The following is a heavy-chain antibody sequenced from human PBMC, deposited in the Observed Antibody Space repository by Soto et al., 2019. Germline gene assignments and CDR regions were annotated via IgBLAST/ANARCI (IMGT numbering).Heavy chain of an antibody. CDR2: ISGSGGST. J-gene: IGHJ4*02. CDR3: AKGYYYDSSGYYPPFDY. V-gene: IGHV3-23*01. D-gene: IGHD3-22*01. CDR1: GFTFSSYA. Sequence: GGSLRLSCAASGFTFSSYAMSWVRQAPGKGLEWVSAISGSGGSTYYADSVKGRFTISRDNSKNTLYLQMNGLRAEDTAVYYCAKGYYYDSSGYYPPFDYWGQGTLVTVST.